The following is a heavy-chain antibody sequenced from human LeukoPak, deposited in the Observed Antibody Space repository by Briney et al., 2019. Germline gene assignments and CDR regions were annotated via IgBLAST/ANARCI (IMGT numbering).Heavy chain of an antibody. CDR2: IYYSGAT. J-gene: IGHJ4*02. V-gene: IGHV4-59*08. Sequence: SETLSLTCTVSGGSISNYYWSWLRQPPGKGLEWIGHIYYSGATKYNPSLKSRITISVDTSKNQFSLMLSSVTAADTAVYYCARFGITVVRGGKYYFGYWGQGTLVTVSS. D-gene: IGHD3-10*01. CDR1: GGSISNYY. CDR3: ARFGITVVRGGKYYFGY.